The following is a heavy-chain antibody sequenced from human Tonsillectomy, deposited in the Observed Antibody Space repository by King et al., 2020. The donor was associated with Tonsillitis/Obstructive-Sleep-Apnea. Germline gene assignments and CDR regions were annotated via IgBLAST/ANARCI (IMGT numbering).Heavy chain of an antibody. D-gene: IGHD3-3*01. CDR2: ISAYSGNT. J-gene: IGHJ6*03. CDR3: ARDLSSEEWPRRDGYYMDF. CDR1: GYTFTSYG. V-gene: IGHV1-18*01. Sequence: VQLVESGAEVKKPGASVKVSCKSSGYTFTSYGISWVRQAPGQGLEWMGWISAYSGNTKYAQKLQGRVTMTTDTSTSTAYMELRSLRSDDTAGYYCARDLSSEEWPRRDGYYMDFWGQGTAVTVSS.